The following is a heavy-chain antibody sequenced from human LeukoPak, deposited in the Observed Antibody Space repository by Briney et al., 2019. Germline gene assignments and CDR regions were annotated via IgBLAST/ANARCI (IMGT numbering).Heavy chain of an antibody. Sequence: PPETLSLTCTVSGGSVSSGSYHWSWIRQPAGKGLEWIGRIYTNGITHYNPSLRSRVTMSIDTSKNQFSLKLSSVTAADTAVYYCARDPVGHCSGGSCPPGYYYGMDVWGQGTTVTVSS. CDR1: GGSVSSGSYH. D-gene: IGHD2-15*01. CDR3: ARDPVGHCSGGSCPPGYYYGMDV. J-gene: IGHJ6*02. CDR2: IYTNGIT. V-gene: IGHV4-61*02.